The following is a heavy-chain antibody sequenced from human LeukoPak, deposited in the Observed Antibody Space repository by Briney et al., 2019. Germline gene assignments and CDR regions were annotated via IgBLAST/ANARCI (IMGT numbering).Heavy chain of an antibody. Sequence: ASVKVSCKASGYTFIGHYIHWVRQAPGQGLERMGRINPNSGDTSYAQKFQGRVTMTRDTSISTAYMELSRLTSDDTAVYYCARDLIGCSATGCFFDYWGQGTLVTVSS. CDR1: GYTFIGHY. D-gene: IGHD2-2*01. J-gene: IGHJ4*02. CDR2: INPNSGDT. CDR3: ARDLIGCSATGCFFDY. V-gene: IGHV1-2*06.